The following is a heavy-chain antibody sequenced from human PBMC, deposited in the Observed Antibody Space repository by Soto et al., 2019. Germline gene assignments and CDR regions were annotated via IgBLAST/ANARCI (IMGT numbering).Heavy chain of an antibody. CDR2: VSSSSIYI. J-gene: IGHJ4*02. Sequence: EVQLVESGGGLVKPGGSLRLSCAASGFTFNTYTLGWVRQAPGRGLEWVSSVSSSSIYIHYGDSVKGRFTISRDNAQNSVYLQMDSLRADDTAVYYCARETYCSSASCYLDYWGRGTLVTVSS. CDR3: ARETYCSSASCYLDY. V-gene: IGHV3-21*02. D-gene: IGHD2-2*01. CDR1: GFTFNTYT.